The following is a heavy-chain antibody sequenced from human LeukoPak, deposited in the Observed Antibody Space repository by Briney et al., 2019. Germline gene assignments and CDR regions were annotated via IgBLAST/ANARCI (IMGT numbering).Heavy chain of an antibody. CDR3: ARDTTD. CDR1: GGSFSGYY. D-gene: IGHD2/OR15-2a*01. V-gene: IGHV4-34*01. Sequence: SETLSLTCAVYGGSFSGYYWSWIRQPPGKGLEWIGEINHSGSTNYNPSLKSRVTISVDTSKNQFSLKLSSVTAADTAVYYCARDTTDWGQGTLVTVSS. CDR2: INHSGST. J-gene: IGHJ4*02.